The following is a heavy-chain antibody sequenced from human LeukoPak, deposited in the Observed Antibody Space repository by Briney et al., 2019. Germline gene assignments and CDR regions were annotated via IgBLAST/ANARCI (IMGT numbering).Heavy chain of an antibody. CDR2: ISPGNSTK. V-gene: IGHV3-48*01. CDR1: GFTFSSYS. CDR3: ARGDGY. Sequence: PGGSLRLSCAASGFTFSSYSMNWVRQAPGKGLEWVSYISPGNSTKYYADSVKGRFTISRDNAKNSQYLQMNSLRAEDTGVYYCARGDGYWGQGPLVTVSS. J-gene: IGHJ4*02.